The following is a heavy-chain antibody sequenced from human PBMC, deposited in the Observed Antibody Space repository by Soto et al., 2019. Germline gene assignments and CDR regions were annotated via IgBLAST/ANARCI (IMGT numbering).Heavy chain of an antibody. V-gene: IGHV3-33*01. Sequence: QVQLVESGGGVVQPGRSLRLSCAASGFTFSSYGMHWVRQAPGKGLEWVAVIWYDGSNKYYADSVKGRFTISRDNSKNTLYLQMNSLRAEDTAVYYCARDVGGSYQVSRGVRRRWYGMDVWGQGTTVTVSS. CDR2: IWYDGSNK. CDR1: GFTFSSYG. CDR3: ARDVGGSYQVSRGVRRRWYGMDV. J-gene: IGHJ6*02. D-gene: IGHD1-26*01.